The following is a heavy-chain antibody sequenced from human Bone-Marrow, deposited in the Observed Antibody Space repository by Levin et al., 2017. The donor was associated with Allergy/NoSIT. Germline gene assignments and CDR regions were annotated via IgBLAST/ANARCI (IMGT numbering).Heavy chain of an antibody. V-gene: IGHV1-2*06. CDR1: GYTFTDYY. Sequence: ASVKVSCKASGYTFTDYYMHWVRQAPGQGPEWMGRINPASGDTRYAQTFQGRVTMTGDTSITTAYMDLSRLTSDDTALYYCARDRGTGWSLGDWGQGTLVTVSS. CDR2: INPASGDT. CDR3: ARDRGTGWSLGD. D-gene: IGHD3-3*01. J-gene: IGHJ4*02.